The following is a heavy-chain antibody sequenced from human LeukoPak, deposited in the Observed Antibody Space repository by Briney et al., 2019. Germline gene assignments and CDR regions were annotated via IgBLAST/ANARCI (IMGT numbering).Heavy chain of an antibody. Sequence: GGSLRLSCAASGFTFSNHAMHWVRQAPGKGLEWVTFTSYNGRDTLYADSVKGRFTISRDNSKNTLHLQMNSLKAEDTAVYYCARKGQSEDYGKPDWGQGTLVTVSS. V-gene: IGHV3-30*04. D-gene: IGHD4-17*01. CDR3: ARKGQSEDYGKPD. CDR2: TSYNGRDT. J-gene: IGHJ4*02. CDR1: GFTFSNHA.